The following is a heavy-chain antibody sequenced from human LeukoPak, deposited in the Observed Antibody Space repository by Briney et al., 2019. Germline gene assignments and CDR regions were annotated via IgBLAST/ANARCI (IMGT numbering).Heavy chain of an antibody. D-gene: IGHD2/OR15-2a*01. CDR3: ARVASFRFYFDY. CDR2: INSRSNYI. J-gene: IGHJ4*02. Sequence: GGSLRLCCTTSGFTFSDYSVNWVRQAPGKGLEWVSSINSRSNYIFYADSVKGRFTVSRDNAKNSLYLQMNSLRAEDTAVYFCARVASFRFYFDYWGQGALVTVSS. CDR1: GFTFSDYS. V-gene: IGHV3-21*04.